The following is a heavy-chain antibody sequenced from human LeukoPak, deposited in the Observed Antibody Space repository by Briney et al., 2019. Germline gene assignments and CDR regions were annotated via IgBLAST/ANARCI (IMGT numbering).Heavy chain of an antibody. J-gene: IGHJ5*02. CDR2: ISSSSSYI. Sequence: GGSLRLSCAASGFTFSDHYMSWIRQAPGKGLEWVSSISSSSSYIYYADSVKGRFTISRDNAKNSLYLQMNSLRAEDTAVYYCARAQGRTVPAAKMDWFDPWGQGTLVTVSS. CDR3: ARAQGRTVPAAKMDWFDP. D-gene: IGHD2-2*01. CDR1: GFTFSDHY. V-gene: IGHV3-11*06.